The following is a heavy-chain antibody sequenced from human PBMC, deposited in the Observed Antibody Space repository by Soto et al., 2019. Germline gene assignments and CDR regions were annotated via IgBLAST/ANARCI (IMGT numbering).Heavy chain of an antibody. J-gene: IGHJ6*03. CDR2: INAGNGNT. Sequence: ASVKVSCKASGYTFTCYAMHWVRQAPGQRLEWMGWINAGNGNTKYSQKFQGRVTITRDTSASTAYMELSSLRSEDTAVYYCARDLEMYYDILTGYSPSYYYYMDVWGKGTTVTVSS. D-gene: IGHD3-9*01. CDR1: GYTFTCYA. V-gene: IGHV1-3*01. CDR3: ARDLEMYYDILTGYSPSYYYYMDV.